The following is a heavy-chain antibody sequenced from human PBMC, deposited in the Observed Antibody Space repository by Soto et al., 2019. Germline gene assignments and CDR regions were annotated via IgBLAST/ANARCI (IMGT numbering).Heavy chain of an antibody. V-gene: IGHV4-30-2*01. D-gene: IGHD6-19*01. Sequence: TLSLTCAVSGDSISSGGYSWSWVRQPPGKGLEWIGYMYPGGSTSYNPSLKSRVTISVDTSKNQFSLKLSSVTAADTAVYYCARVGQYSSGWYLYYYYGMDVWGQGTTVTVS. J-gene: IGHJ6*02. CDR2: MYPGGST. CDR3: ARVGQYSSGWYLYYYYGMDV. CDR1: GDSISSGGYS.